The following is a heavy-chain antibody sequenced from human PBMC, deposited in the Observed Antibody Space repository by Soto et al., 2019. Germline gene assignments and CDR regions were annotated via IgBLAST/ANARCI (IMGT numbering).Heavy chain of an antibody. CDR1: GFTFSDYW. CDR2: INSDGKTT. CDR3: ARDRTFDY. Sequence: GGSLRLSCAASGFTFSDYWMYWVRQAPGKGLVWVSRINSDGKTTNYADSVKGRFTISRDNSKNTLYLQMNSLRAEDTAVYYCARDRTFDYWGQGTLVTVSS. V-gene: IGHV3-74*01. J-gene: IGHJ4*02.